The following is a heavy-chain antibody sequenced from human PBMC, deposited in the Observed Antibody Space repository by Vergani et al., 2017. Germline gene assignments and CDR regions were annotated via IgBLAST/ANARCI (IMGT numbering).Heavy chain of an antibody. D-gene: IGHD3-3*01. CDR1: GYTLTELS. CDR3: AATDDFRFDY. V-gene: IGHV1-18*01. CDR2: ISAYNGNT. Sequence: QVQLVQSGAEVKKPGASVKVSCKVSGYTLTELSMHWVRQAPGKGLEWMGWISAYNGNTNYAQKLQGRVTMTTDTSTSTAYMELRSLRSDDTAVYYCAATDDFRFDYWGQGTLVTVSS. J-gene: IGHJ4*02.